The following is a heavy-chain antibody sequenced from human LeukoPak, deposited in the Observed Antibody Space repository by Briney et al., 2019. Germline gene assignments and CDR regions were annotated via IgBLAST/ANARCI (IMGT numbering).Heavy chain of an antibody. V-gene: IGHV6-1*01. Sequence: QTLSLTCVISGDIVSSNSAAWTWIRQSPSRGLEWLGRTYYRSKWYNDYAESVQSRIRINADTSKNQLSLQLNSVTPDDSAVYYCARDLDGFEYWSQGILLTVSS. J-gene: IGHJ4*01. CDR2: TYYRSKWYN. CDR3: ARDLDGFEY. CDR1: GDIVSSNSAA.